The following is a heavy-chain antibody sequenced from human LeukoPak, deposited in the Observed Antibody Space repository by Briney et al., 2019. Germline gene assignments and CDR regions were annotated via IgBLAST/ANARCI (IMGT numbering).Heavy chain of an antibody. CDR3: ARSGNYGSGIDY. CDR1: GYTFTGYY. Sequence: ASVKVSCKASGYTFTGYYMHWVRQAPGQGLEWMGWINPNSGGTNYAQKFQGRVTMTRDTSISTAYMELSRLRSEDTAVYYCARSGNYGSGIDYWGQGTLVTVSS. J-gene: IGHJ4*02. V-gene: IGHV1-2*02. D-gene: IGHD3-10*01. CDR2: INPNSGGT.